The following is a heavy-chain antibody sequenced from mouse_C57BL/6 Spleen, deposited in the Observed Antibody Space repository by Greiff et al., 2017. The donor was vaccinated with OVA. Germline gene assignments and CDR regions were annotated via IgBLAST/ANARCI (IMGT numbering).Heavy chain of an antibody. CDR1: GYTFTDYY. D-gene: IGHD2-2*01. V-gene: IGHV1-26*01. CDR2: INPNNGGT. Sequence: VQLQQSGPELVKPGASVKISCKASGYTFTDYYMNWVKQSHGKSLEWIGDINPNNGGTSYNQKFKGKATLTVDKSSSTAYMELRSLTSEDSAVYYCARYYGYDVRAMDYWGQGTSVTVSS. CDR3: ARYYGYDVRAMDY. J-gene: IGHJ4*01.